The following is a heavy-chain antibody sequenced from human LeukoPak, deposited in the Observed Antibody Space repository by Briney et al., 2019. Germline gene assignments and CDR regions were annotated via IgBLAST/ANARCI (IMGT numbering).Heavy chain of an antibody. V-gene: IGHV3-23*01. CDR3: AKDQLLLWFGELSKPFYFDY. J-gene: IGHJ4*02. CDR2: ISGSGGST. CDR1: GFTFSGSA. D-gene: IGHD3-10*01. Sequence: GGSLRLSCAASGFTFSGSAMTWVRQAPGKGLEWVSSISGSGGSTYYADSVKGRFTISRDNSKHTLYLQMNSLRAEDTAVYYCAKDQLLLWFGELSKPFYFDYWGQGTLVTVSS.